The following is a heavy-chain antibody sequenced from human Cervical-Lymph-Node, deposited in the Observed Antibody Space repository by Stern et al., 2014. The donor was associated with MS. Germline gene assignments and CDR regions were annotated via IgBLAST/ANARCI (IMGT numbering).Heavy chain of an antibody. Sequence: QLVQSGAEVKKPGASVKVSCQASGYTFPSYYMHWVRQAPGQGLEWMGIINPKCGSTSYAQKFQGRVAMTRDTSTSTVYMELSSLRSEDTAVYYCARFRGAKNSLGPFDIWGQGTMVTVSS. D-gene: IGHD3-10*01. V-gene: IGHV1-46*01. J-gene: IGHJ3*02. CDR1: GYTFPSYY. CDR2: INPKCGST. CDR3: ARFRGAKNSLGPFDI.